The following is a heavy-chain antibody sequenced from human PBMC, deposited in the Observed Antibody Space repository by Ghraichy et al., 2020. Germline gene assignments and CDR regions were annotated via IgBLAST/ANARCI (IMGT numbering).Heavy chain of an antibody. J-gene: IGHJ6*02. CDR3: ARDAGAYYYYGMDV. CDR1: GFTFSTYS. D-gene: IGHD1-26*01. CDR2: ISSSSSTI. Sequence: GGSLRLSCAASGFTFSTYSMNWVRQAPGKGLEWVSYISSSSSTIYYADSAKGRFTISRDNAKKSLYLQMNSLRDEDTAVYYCARDAGAYYYYGMDVWGQGTTVTVSS. V-gene: IGHV3-48*02.